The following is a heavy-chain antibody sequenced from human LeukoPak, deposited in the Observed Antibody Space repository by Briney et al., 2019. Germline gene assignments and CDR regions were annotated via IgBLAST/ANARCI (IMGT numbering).Heavy chain of an antibody. CDR2: IYYSGST. Sequence: PSETLSLTCTVSGGSISSSSYYWGWIRQPPGKGLEWIGSIYYSGSTYYNPPLKSRVTISVDTSKNQFSLKLSSVTAADTAVYYCASARYGDPFDYWGQGTLVTVSS. CDR3: ASARYGDPFDY. V-gene: IGHV4-39*07. D-gene: IGHD4-17*01. CDR1: GGSISSSSYY. J-gene: IGHJ4*02.